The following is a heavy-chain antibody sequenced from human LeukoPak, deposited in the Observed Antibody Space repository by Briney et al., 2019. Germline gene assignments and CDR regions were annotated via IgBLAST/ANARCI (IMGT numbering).Heavy chain of an antibody. Sequence: SETLSLTCTVSGGSISSSSYYWGWIRQPPGKGLEWIGSIYYSGSTYYNPSLKSRVTISVDTSKNQFSLKLSSVTAADTAVYYCARDLYRDYDYVWGSYRSVDYWGQGTLVTVSS. J-gene: IGHJ4*02. CDR1: GGSISSSSYY. V-gene: IGHV4-39*07. CDR2: IYYSGST. CDR3: ARDLYRDYDYVWGSYRSVDY. D-gene: IGHD3-16*02.